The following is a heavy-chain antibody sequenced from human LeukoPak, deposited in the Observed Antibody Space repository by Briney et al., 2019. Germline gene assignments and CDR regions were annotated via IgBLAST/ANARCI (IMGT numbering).Heavy chain of an antibody. V-gene: IGHV1-8*01. CDR2: MNPKSGNT. Sequence: GASVKVSCKASGYTFTDYDINWVRQATGQGLEWMGWMNPKSGNTGYAQKFQGRVNMTRITSITTAYMELSSLRSEDTAVYYCAREMTGYYGSGSYYNGWGQGTLVTVSS. CDR1: GYTFTDYD. J-gene: IGHJ4*02. CDR3: AREMTGYYGSGSYYNG. D-gene: IGHD3-10*01.